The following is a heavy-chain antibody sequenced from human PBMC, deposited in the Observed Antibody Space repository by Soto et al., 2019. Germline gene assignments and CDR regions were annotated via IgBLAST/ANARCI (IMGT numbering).Heavy chain of an antibody. CDR3: ARDMDGRYSSGCYQIDY. CDR1: GFTFRNFE. Sequence: LRLSCAASGFTFRNFEMNWVRQAPGKGLEWLSYISSSGGTIYYADFVKGRFTVSRDNAKNSLYLQMNSLRVEDTAVYCCARDMDGRYSSGCYQIDYWGQGTQVTVSS. V-gene: IGHV3-48*03. D-gene: IGHD6-19*01. CDR2: ISSSGGTI. J-gene: IGHJ4*02.